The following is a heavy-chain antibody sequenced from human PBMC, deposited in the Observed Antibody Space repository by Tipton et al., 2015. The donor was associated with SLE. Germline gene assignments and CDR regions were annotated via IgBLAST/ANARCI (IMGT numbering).Heavy chain of an antibody. J-gene: IGHJ6*02. CDR2: IKQDGSEK. CDR3: ARMSGYEFYYYGMDV. CDR1: GFTFSSYW. D-gene: IGHD5-12*01. Sequence: SLRLSCAASGFTFSSYWMSWVRQAPGKGLEWVANIKQDGSEKYYVDSVKGRFTISRDNAKNSLYLQMNSLRAEDTAVYYCARMSGYEFYYYGMDVWGQGTTVTVSS. V-gene: IGHV3-7*01.